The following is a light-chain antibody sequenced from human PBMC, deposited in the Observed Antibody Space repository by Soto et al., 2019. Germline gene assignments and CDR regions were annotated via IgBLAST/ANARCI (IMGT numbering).Light chain of an antibody. CDR1: QSIRKY. Sequence: DIQVTQSPSSLSASVGDRVIITCRASQSIRKYLNWYQHKPGKVPTLLIYAASSLQSGVPSRFSGSGSGTDFTLTISGLQPDDFATYYCQQYHTFSIAFGQGTRLEIK. V-gene: IGKV1-39*01. CDR2: AAS. CDR3: QQYHTFSIA. J-gene: IGKJ5*01.